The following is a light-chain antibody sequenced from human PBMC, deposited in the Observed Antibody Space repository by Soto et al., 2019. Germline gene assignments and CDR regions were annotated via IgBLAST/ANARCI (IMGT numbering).Light chain of an antibody. J-gene: IGKJ3*01. V-gene: IGKV3-11*01. CDR2: DAS. CDR1: QSVSSY. CDR3: QQRSNWPFT. Sequence: EIVLTQSPATLSLSPGERATLSCRASQSVSSYLAWYQQKPGQAPRLLIYDASNRSTGIPARFSGSGSGTDFTLTISSLEPEDLAVYYCQQRSNWPFTFGPGPKVDIK.